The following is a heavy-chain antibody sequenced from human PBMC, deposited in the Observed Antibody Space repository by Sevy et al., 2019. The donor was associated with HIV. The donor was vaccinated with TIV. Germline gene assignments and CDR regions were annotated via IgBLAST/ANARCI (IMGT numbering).Heavy chain of an antibody. Sequence: GESLKISCKASGYRFNTYWINWVRQKPGKGLEWMGVIYPGDSETLYSPSVQGQVVISADKSSSTAYLQWSSLEASDTATYYCARYINNNGMDVWGQGTTVTVSS. D-gene: IGHD2-8*01. CDR1: GYRFNTYW. CDR2: IYPGDSET. CDR3: ARYINNNGMDV. J-gene: IGHJ6*02. V-gene: IGHV5-51*01.